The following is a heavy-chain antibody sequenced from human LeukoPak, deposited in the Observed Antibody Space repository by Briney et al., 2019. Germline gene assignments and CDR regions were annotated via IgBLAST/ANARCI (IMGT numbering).Heavy chain of an antibody. V-gene: IGHV3-7*01. Sequence: GGSLRLSCAASGFTFGSYWMSWVRQAPGKGLEWVANTKQDGSEKYYVDSVKGRFTISRDNAKNSLCLQMNSLRAEDTAVYYCAREVYYDSSGQPDYWGQGTLVTVSS. CDR2: TKQDGSEK. J-gene: IGHJ4*02. CDR1: GFTFGSYW. D-gene: IGHD3-22*01. CDR3: AREVYYDSSGQPDY.